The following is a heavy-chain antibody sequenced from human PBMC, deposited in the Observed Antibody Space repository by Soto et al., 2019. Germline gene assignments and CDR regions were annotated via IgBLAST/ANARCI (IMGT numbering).Heavy chain of an antibody. V-gene: IGHV3-23*01. CDR3: ARSREIIASAGSFDY. Sequence: EVQLLESGGGLVQPGGSLRLSCAASGFTFSSHVMSWVRQAPGKGLEWVSGISTGGGSTDYADSVKGRFTISRDNSKNTLHLQMTSLRADDTAVYYCARSREIIASAGSFDYWGQGTLVTVSS. CDR2: ISTGGGST. D-gene: IGHD6-25*01. CDR1: GFTFSSHV. J-gene: IGHJ4*02.